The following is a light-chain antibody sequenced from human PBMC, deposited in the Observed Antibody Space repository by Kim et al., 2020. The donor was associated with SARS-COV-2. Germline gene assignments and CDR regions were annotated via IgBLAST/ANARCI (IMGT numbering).Light chain of an antibody. CDR2: EVS. V-gene: IGLV2-23*02. CDR1: SSDVGSHNL. CDR3: CSYAGSSTFVV. J-gene: IGLJ3*02. Sequence: LPASVSWSPVQSVSTSCTGTSSDVGSHNLVSWYQQHPGKAPKLMIYEVSKRPSGVSNRFSGSKSGNTASLTISGRQAEDEADYYCCSYAGSSTFVVFGGGTQLTVL.